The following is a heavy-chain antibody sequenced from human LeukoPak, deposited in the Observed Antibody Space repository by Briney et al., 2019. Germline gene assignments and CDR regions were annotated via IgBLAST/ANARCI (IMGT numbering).Heavy chain of an antibody. V-gene: IGHV1-8*01. CDR3: ARGRSSRITIFGVVIKYFDY. CDR1: GYTFTSYD. D-gene: IGHD3-3*01. J-gene: IGHJ4*02. Sequence: ASVKVSCKASGYTFTSYDINWVRQATGQGLKWMGWMNPNSGNTGYAQKFQGRVTMTRNTSISTAYMELSSLRSEDTAVYYCARGRSSRITIFGVVIKYFDYWGQGTLVTVSS. CDR2: MNPNSGNT.